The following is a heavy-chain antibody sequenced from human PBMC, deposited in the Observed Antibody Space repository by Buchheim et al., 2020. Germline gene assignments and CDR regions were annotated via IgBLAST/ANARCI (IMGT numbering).Heavy chain of an antibody. CDR3: ARETPYGMDV. CDR1: FWSFSGYY. D-gene: IGHD4-23*01. CDR2: INPSVSL. Sequence: HVQLQQWGAGLLKPSETLSLTCSVYFWSFSGYYWSWIRQPPGKLLEWIGEINPSVSLHYTPSLKSRVTISVYTSKNQFSLKLSSVTAADTAVYYCARETPYGMDVWGQGTT. V-gene: IGHV4-34*01. J-gene: IGHJ6*02.